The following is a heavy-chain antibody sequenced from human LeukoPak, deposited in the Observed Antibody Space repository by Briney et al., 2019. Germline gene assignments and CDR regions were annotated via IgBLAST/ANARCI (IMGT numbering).Heavy chain of an antibody. V-gene: IGHV4-61*02. CDR3: ARDRSSGWLHWFDP. J-gene: IGHJ5*02. D-gene: IGHD6-19*01. Sequence: SETLSLTCTVSGDPIRSDSYYWNWLRQPAGKGLEWIGRIYASGSTNYNPSLKSRVTISLDTSRNRFSLNLSSVTATDTAVYFCARDRSSGWLHWFDPWGQGTLVTVSP. CDR1: GDPIRSDSYY. CDR2: IYASGST.